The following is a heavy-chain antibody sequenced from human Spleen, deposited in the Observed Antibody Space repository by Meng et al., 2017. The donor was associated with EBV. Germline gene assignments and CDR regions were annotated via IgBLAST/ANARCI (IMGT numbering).Heavy chain of an antibody. Sequence: VQLGASGPGTVGPSGTLSRTCAVSRGFITSGDWWSWVRQSPGKGLEWIGEIHHSGGTSYNPSLKSRVTISLDMSKDQFSLRLSSVTAADTAVYYCARAGYHRPASEYWGQGTLVTVSS. D-gene: IGHD2-15*01. J-gene: IGHJ4*02. CDR3: ARAGYHRPASEY. CDR1: RGFITSGDW. CDR2: IHHSGGT. V-gene: IGHV4-4*02.